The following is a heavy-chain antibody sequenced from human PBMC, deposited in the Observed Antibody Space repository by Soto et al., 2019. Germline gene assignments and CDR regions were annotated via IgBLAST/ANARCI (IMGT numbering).Heavy chain of an antibody. CDR3: ASSDLSSGFVSVNYYYGMDV. D-gene: IGHD3-22*01. CDR1: CYTFTSYG. Sequence: ASVPVSFKASCYTFTSYGISWVRQAPGQGLEWMGWISAYNGNTNSAQKLQGRVTMTTDTSTSTAYMELRSLRSDDTAVYYCASSDLSSGFVSVNYYYGMDVWGQGTMVTVSS. CDR2: ISAYNGNT. V-gene: IGHV1-18*01. J-gene: IGHJ6*02.